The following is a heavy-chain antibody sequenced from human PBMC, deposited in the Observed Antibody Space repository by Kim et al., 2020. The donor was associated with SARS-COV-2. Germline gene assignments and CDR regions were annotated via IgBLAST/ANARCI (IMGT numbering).Heavy chain of an antibody. V-gene: IGHV1-18*01. CDR3: ARDTYSSGWYVPTVDY. CDR2: ISAYNGNT. J-gene: IGHJ4*02. D-gene: IGHD6-19*01. CDR1: GYTFTSYG. Sequence: ASVKVSCKASGYTFTSYGISWVRQAPGQGLEWMGWISAYNGNTNYAQKLQGRVTMTTDTSTSTAYMELRSLRSDDTAVYYCARDTYSSGWYVPTVDYWGQGTLVTVSS.